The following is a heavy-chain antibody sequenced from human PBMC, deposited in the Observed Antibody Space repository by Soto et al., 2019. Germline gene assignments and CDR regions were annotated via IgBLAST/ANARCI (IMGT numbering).Heavy chain of an antibody. CDR3: AKDLERSDYGDYTPYYYYGMDV. V-gene: IGHV3-30*18. Sequence: GGSLRLSCAASGFTFSSYGMHWVRQAPGKGLEWVAVISYDGSNKYYADSVKGRFTISRDNSKNTLYLQMNSLRAEDTAVYYCAKDLERSDYGDYTPYYYYGMDVWGQGTTVTVS. D-gene: IGHD4-17*01. J-gene: IGHJ6*02. CDR1: GFTFSSYG. CDR2: ISYDGSNK.